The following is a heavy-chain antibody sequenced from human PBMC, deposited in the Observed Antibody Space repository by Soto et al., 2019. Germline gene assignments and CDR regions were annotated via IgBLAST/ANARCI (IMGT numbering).Heavy chain of an antibody. CDR2: ISATGST. Sequence: GXSVRLSCAASGFTFSSYPLSWVTQAPGKGLEWVSAISATGSTLYADSVKGRFTISRDNSKNTVYLQMNFLRAEDKAVYYCAKVSNKWAVAQRGYFDYWGQGTLVTVSS. J-gene: IGHJ4*02. V-gene: IGHV3-23*01. CDR1: GFTFSSYP. D-gene: IGHD6-19*01. CDR3: AKVSNKWAVAQRGYFDY.